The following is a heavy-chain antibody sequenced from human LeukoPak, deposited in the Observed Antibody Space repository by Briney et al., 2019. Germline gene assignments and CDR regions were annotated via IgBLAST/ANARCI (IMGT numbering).Heavy chain of an antibody. D-gene: IGHD2-2*02. CDR2: IYSGGST. CDR1: GFTVSSNY. Sequence: GGSLRLSCAASGFTVSSNYMSWVRQAPGKGLEWASVIYSGGSTYYADSVKGRFTISRDNSMNTLYLQMNSLRAEDTAVYYCARVGDCSSTSCYRDAFDIWGQGTMVTVSS. CDR3: ARVGDCSSTSCYRDAFDI. J-gene: IGHJ3*02. V-gene: IGHV3-66*01.